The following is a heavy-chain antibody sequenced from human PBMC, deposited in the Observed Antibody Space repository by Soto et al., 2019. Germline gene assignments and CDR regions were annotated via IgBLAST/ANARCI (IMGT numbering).Heavy chain of an antibody. CDR3: ERNVVFGELFLFDP. J-gene: IGHJ5*02. Sequence: SETLSLTWTVAGGSLGSYYARWLRPPPGKGLEWIGYIYYSGSTNYNPSLKSRVTISVDTSKNQFSLKLSSVTAADTAVYYCERNVVFGELFLFDPWGQGTLVTVSS. V-gene: IGHV4-59*01. CDR1: GGSLGSYY. D-gene: IGHD3-10*02. CDR2: IYYSGST.